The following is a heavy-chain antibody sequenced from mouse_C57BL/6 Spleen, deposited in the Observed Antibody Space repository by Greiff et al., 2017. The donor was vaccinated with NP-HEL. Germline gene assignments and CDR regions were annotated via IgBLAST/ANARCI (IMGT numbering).Heavy chain of an antibody. Sequence: QVQLQQPGAELVRPGTSVKLSCKASSYTFTSYWMHWVKQRPGQGLEWIGVIDPSDSYTNYNQKFKGKATLTVDTSSSTAYMQLSSLTSEDSAVYYCARMGLYYYGSSPYYFDYWGQGTTLTVSS. D-gene: IGHD1-1*01. CDR3: ARMGLYYYGSSPYYFDY. J-gene: IGHJ2*01. CDR2: IDPSDSYT. V-gene: IGHV1-59*01. CDR1: SYTFTSYW.